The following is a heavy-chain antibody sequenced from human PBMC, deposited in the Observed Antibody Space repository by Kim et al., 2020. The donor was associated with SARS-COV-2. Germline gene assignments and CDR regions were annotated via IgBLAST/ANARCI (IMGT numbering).Heavy chain of an antibody. Sequence: NYSPSIRSRVTISVDTSKNQFSLKLSSVTAADTAVYYCAGTARGANFDYWGRGALVTVSS. CDR3: AGTARGANFDY. D-gene: IGHD1-26*01. V-gene: IGHV4-4*09. J-gene: IGHJ4*02.